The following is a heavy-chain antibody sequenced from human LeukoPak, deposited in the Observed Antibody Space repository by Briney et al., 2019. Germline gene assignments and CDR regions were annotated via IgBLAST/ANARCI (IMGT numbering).Heavy chain of an antibody. Sequence: PSETLSLTCTVSGGSINNSSYYWGWIRQPPGKGLEWIGEINHSGSTNYNPSLKSRVTISVDTSKNQFSLKLSSVTAADTAVYYCAREYYDFWSGYLGDYYYYYMDVWGKGTTVTVSS. J-gene: IGHJ6*03. CDR1: GGSINNSSYY. CDR3: AREYYDFWSGYLGDYYYYYMDV. D-gene: IGHD3-3*01. V-gene: IGHV4-39*07. CDR2: INHSGST.